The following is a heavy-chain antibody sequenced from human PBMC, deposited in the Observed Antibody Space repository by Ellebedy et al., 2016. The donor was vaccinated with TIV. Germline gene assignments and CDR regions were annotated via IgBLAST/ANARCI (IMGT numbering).Heavy chain of an antibody. CDR2: IWYDGSNK. J-gene: IGHJ6*02. V-gene: IGHV3-33*06. CDR3: AKEGPWFGEYYYYYGMDV. Sequence: GESLKISXAASGFTFSNYGMHWVRQAPGKGLEWVAVIWYDGSNKYYADSVKGRFTISRDNSKNTLRLQMHSLRAEDTAVYYCAKEGPWFGEYYYYYGMDVWGQGTTVTVSS. D-gene: IGHD3-10*01. CDR1: GFTFSNYG.